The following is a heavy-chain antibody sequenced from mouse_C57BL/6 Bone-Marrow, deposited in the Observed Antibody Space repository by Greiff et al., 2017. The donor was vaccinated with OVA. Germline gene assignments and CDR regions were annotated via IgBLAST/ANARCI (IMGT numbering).Heavy chain of an antibody. CDR3: AREGVGGAWFAY. CDR1: GYTFTDYN. J-gene: IGHJ3*01. Sequence: VKPGASVKIPCKASGYTFTDYNMDWVKQSHGKSLEWIGDINPNNGGTIYNQKFKGKATLTVDKSSSTAYMELRSLTSEDTAVYYCAREGVGGAWFAYWGQGTLVTVSA. CDR2: INPNNGGT. D-gene: IGHD1-1*02. V-gene: IGHV1-18*01.